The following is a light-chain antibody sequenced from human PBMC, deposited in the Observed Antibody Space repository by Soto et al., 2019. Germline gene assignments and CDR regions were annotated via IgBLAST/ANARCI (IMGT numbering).Light chain of an antibody. CDR2: DVS. CDR1: SSDVGGYNY. Sequence: QSVLTQPASVSGSPGQSITISCTGTSSDVGGYNYVSWYQQHPGKAPKLMIYDVSNRPSGVSNRFSGSKSANMASLTISGLLAEDEADYYCSSYTSSSTVVFGGGTKLTVL. V-gene: IGLV2-14*01. J-gene: IGLJ2*01. CDR3: SSYTSSSTVV.